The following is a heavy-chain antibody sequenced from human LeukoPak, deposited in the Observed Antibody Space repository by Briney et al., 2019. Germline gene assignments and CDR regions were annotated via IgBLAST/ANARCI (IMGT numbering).Heavy chain of an antibody. CDR3: ARHGYSFGDY. V-gene: IGHV4-39*01. CDR1: GGSISSSSYY. J-gene: IGHJ4*02. CDR2: IYHSGST. Sequence: SETLSLTCTVSGGSISSSSYYWGWIRQPPGKGLEWIGSIYHSGSTYYNPSLKSRVTISVDTSKNQFSLKLSSVTAADTAVYYCARHGYSFGDYWGQGTLVTVSS. D-gene: IGHD5-18*01.